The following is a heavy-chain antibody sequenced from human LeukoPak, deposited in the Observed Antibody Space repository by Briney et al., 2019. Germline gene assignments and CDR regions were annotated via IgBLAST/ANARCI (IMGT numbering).Heavy chain of an antibody. Sequence: GGSLRLSCAASGFTLSSYAMSWVRQGPGKGLEWVSAISASGGSTYYADSVKGRFTISRDNSKNTLYLQINSLRAEDTAVYYCAKLLYYYDSSQPYWGQGTLVTVSS. CDR2: ISASGGST. V-gene: IGHV3-23*01. CDR1: GFTLSSYA. J-gene: IGHJ4*02. CDR3: AKLLYYYDSSQPY. D-gene: IGHD3-22*01.